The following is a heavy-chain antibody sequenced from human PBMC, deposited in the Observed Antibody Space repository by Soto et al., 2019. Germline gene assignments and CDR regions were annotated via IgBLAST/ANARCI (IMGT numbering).Heavy chain of an antibody. CDR1: GYSFTSYW. J-gene: IGHJ6*02. D-gene: IGHD5-12*01. V-gene: IGHV5-10-1*01. Sequence: PGESLKISCKGSGYSFTSYWISWVRQMPGKGLEWMGRIDPSDSYTNYSPSFKGHVTISADKSISTAYLQWSSLKASDTAMYYCAIEMATISDYYGMDVWGQGTTVTVSS. CDR2: IDPSDSYT. CDR3: AIEMATISDYYGMDV.